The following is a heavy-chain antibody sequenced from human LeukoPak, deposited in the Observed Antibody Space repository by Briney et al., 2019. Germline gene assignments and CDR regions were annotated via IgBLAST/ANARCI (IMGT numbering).Heavy chain of an antibody. V-gene: IGHV1-24*01. CDR3: AKGDRSSSMNFQH. CDR2: FDPEDGET. Sequence: GASVKVSCKVSGYTLTELSMHWVRQAPGKGLEWMGCFDPEDGETIYAQKFQGRVIMTEDTSTDTAYMELSSLRSADTAVYYCAKGDRSSSMNFQHWGQGTLVTVSS. CDR1: GYTLTELS. D-gene: IGHD6-6*01. J-gene: IGHJ1*01.